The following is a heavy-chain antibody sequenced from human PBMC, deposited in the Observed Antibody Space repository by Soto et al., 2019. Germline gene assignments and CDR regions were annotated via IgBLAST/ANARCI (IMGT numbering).Heavy chain of an antibody. J-gene: IGHJ4*02. CDR1: GFTFSTYA. V-gene: IGHV3-30-3*01. D-gene: IGHD2-2*01. Sequence: PGGSLRLSCAVSGFTFSTYAMHWVRQAPGKGLEWVAVISYDGSNTYYADSVKGRFTISRDNMLYLQMNSLRAEDTAVYYCARDQGRSITCQLDYWGQGTLGTVSS. CDR3: ARDQGRSITCQLDY. CDR2: ISYDGSNT.